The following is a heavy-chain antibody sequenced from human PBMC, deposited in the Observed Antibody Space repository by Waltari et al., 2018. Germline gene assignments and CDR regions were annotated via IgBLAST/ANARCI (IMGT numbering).Heavy chain of an antibody. CDR2: LGPEVWEM. Sequence: QVQVVQSGAEVKKPGASVKVSCKVSGYTLTGLCMHWVRQVPGKGLEWMGQLGPEVWEMIYADYCQSGYTMTVQRAVVTAFMKFSSTSYEETAIYYCSLMARYFFVVAAATPSYYSYLDVWGRGTTVTVSS. CDR3: SLMARYFFVVAAATPSYYSYLDV. D-gene: IGHD2-15*01. CDR1: GYTLTGLC. V-gene: IGHV1-24*01. J-gene: IGHJ6*03.